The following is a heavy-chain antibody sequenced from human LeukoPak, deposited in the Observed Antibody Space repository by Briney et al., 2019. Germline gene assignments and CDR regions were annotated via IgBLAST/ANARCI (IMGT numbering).Heavy chain of an antibody. CDR1: GFTFSSYG. CDR3: AKDADVLLWFGDLSYFDY. J-gene: IGHJ4*02. D-gene: IGHD3-10*01. V-gene: IGHV3-30*02. Sequence: GGSLRLSCAASGFTFSSYGMHWVRQAPGKGLEWVAFIRYDGSNKYYADSVKGRFTISRDNSKNTLYLQMNSLRAEDTAVYYCAKDADVLLWFGDLSYFDYWGQGTLVTVSS. CDR2: IRYDGSNK.